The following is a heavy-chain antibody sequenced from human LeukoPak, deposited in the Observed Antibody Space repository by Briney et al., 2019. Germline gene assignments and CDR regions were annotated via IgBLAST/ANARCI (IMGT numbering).Heavy chain of an antibody. Sequence: SETLSLTCTVSGGSIGSYYWSWIRQPPGKGLEWIGYIYYSGSTNYNPSLKSRVTISVDTSKNQFSLKLSSVTAADTAVYYCARFPTGTVDYWGQGTLVTVSS. CDR3: ARFPTGTVDY. D-gene: IGHD1-7*01. CDR2: IYYSGST. J-gene: IGHJ4*02. CDR1: GGSIGSYY. V-gene: IGHV4-59*01.